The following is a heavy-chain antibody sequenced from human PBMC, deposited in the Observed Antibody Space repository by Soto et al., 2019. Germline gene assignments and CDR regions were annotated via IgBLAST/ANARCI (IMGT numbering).Heavy chain of an antibody. J-gene: IGHJ4*02. V-gene: IGHV3-23*01. D-gene: IGHD3-3*01. Sequence: EVQLLESGGGLVQPGGSLRLSCAASGFTFTMYAMSWVRQAPGKGLEWVSGISGSGGTTYYADSVKGRFTIARDNSTGTLHLEMNSLRAADTAVYYCANVTLTDYDFWSPLACWGQGTLVTVSS. CDR1: GFTFTMYA. CDR3: ANVTLTDYDFWSPLAC. CDR2: ISGSGGTT.